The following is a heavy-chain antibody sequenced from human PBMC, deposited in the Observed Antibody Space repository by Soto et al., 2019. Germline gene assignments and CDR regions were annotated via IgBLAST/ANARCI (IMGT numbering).Heavy chain of an antibody. Sequence: GGSLRLSCAASGFIFENFGMSWVRQAPGKGLEWISSISGSGFKKYYADSVKGRFTISRDNSKSTAYLELNNLSAEDTAVYHCAKNQGVELVPLATVDWFDPWGQGSVVTVSS. V-gene: IGHV3-23*01. J-gene: IGHJ5*02. CDR1: GFIFENFG. CDR2: ISGSGFKK. CDR3: AKNQGVELVPLATVDWFDP. D-gene: IGHD1-26*01.